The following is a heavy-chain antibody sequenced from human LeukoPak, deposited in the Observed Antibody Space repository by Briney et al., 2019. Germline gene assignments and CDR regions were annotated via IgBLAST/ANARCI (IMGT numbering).Heavy chain of an antibody. CDR2: IYTSGST. Sequence: SETLSLTCTVSGGSISSYYWSWIRQPAGKGLEWIGRIYTSGSTNYNPSLKSRVTMSVDTSKNQSSLKLSSVTAADTAVYYCARCPIPRYSSSWDYYYYYMDVWGKGTTVTVSS. V-gene: IGHV4-4*07. J-gene: IGHJ6*03. CDR1: GGSISSYY. CDR3: ARCPIPRYSSSWDYYYYYMDV. D-gene: IGHD6-13*01.